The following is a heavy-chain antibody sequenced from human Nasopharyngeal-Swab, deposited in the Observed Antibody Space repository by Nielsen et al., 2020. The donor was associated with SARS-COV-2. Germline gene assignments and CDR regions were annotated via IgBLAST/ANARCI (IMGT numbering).Heavy chain of an antibody. D-gene: IGHD2-2*01. CDR3: ARGTDCSSTSCYWYGYGMDV. J-gene: IGHJ6*02. V-gene: IGHV4-61*01. Sequence: SETLSLTCTVSGGSVSSGSYYWSWIRQPPGKGLEWIGYIYYSGSTNYNPSLKSRVTISVDTSKNQFSLKLSSVTAADTAVYYCARGTDCSSTSCYWYGYGMDVWGQGTTVTVSS. CDR2: IYYSGST. CDR1: GGSVSSGSYY.